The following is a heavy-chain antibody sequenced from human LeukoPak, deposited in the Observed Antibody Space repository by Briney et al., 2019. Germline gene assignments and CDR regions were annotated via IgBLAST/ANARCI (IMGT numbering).Heavy chain of an antibody. V-gene: IGHV3-23*01. CDR1: GFTVSIYA. CDR3: ARDRPNYYGSDGHYYRRDGDY. Sequence: GGSLRLSCAASGFTVSIYAMSWVRPAPGKGLQWVSSITSRGESTWYVDSVKGRFTITRDNPENTLYLQIHSMRDEDTAVYYCARDRPNYYGSDGHYYRRDGDYWGRGTLVSVSS. J-gene: IGHJ4*02. D-gene: IGHD3-22*01. CDR2: ITSRGEST.